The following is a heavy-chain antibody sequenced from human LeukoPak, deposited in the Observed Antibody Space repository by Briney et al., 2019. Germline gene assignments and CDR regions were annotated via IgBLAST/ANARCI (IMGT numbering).Heavy chain of an antibody. D-gene: IGHD4-23*01. V-gene: IGHV4-34*01. CDR3: ARRTYGGKRTDY. CDR2: INHSGST. J-gene: IGHJ4*02. Sequence: PSETLSLTCTVSGGSISSYYWSWIRQPPGKGLEWIGEINHSGSTNYNPSLKSRVTISVDTSKNQFSLKLSSVTAADTAVYYCARRTYGGKRTDYWGQGTLVTVSS. CDR1: GGSISSYY.